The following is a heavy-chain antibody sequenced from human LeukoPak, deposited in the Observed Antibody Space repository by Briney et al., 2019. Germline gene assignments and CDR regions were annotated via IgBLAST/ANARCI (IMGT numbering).Heavy chain of an antibody. J-gene: IGHJ3*02. Sequence: ASVKVFCKASGYTFTSYDISWVRQAPGQGLEWMGWISAYNGNTNYAQKLQDRVTITTDTSTSTAYMELRSLRCDDTAVYYCARGSGTLWFGELYAFDIWGQGTMVTVSS. CDR1: GYTFTSYD. V-gene: IGHV1-18*01. CDR2: ISAYNGNT. D-gene: IGHD3-10*01. CDR3: ARGSGTLWFGELYAFDI.